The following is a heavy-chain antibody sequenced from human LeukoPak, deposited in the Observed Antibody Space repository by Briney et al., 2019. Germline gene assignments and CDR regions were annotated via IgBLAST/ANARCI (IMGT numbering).Heavy chain of an antibody. CDR1: GFTFSSYG. Sequence: GGSLRLSCAASGFTFSSYGMHWVRQAPGKGLEWVAFIRYDGSNKYYADSVKGRLTISRDNSKNTLYLQMNSLRVEDTAVYYCAKDAAVVVPAAMGYMDVWGKGTTVTVSS. CDR3: AKDAAVVVPAAMGYMDV. CDR2: IRYDGSNK. V-gene: IGHV3-30*02. J-gene: IGHJ6*03. D-gene: IGHD2-2*01.